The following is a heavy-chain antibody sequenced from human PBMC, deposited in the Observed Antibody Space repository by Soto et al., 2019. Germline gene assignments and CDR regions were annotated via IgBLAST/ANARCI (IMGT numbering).Heavy chain of an antibody. CDR3: AKAGVGSSGWYVGGIYFDY. J-gene: IGHJ4*02. V-gene: IGHV3-23*01. CDR1: GFTFSSYA. CDR2: ISGSGGST. Sequence: GGSLRLSCAASGFTFSSYAMSWVRQAPGKGLGWVSAISGSGGSTYYADSVKGRFTISRDNSKNTLYLQMNRLRAEDTAVYYCAKAGVGSSGWYVGGIYFDYWGQGTLVTVSS. D-gene: IGHD6-19*01.